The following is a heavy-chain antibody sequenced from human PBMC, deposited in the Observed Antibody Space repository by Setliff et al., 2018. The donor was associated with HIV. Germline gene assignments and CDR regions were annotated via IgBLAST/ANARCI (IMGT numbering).Heavy chain of an antibody. V-gene: IGHV1-46*01. CDR1: GYTFTVYY. CDR3: ARGWEGGMDY. D-gene: IGHD1-26*01. CDR2: INPSGGST. Sequence: SVKVSCKASGYTFTVYYLHWLRQAPGQGLVCLGMINPSGGSTWYAQKFQGRVTMTGDTSTNTLYMELSSLRSEDTAVYYCARGWEGGMDYWGQGTLVTVSS. J-gene: IGHJ4*02.